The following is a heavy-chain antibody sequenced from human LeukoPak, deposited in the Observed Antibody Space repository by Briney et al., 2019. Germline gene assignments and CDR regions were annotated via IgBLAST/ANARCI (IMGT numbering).Heavy chain of an antibody. V-gene: IGHV4-59*01. D-gene: IGHD3-22*01. J-gene: IGHJ3*02. Sequence: SETLSLTCTVSGGSISSYYWSWIRQPPGKGLEWIGYIYYSGSTNYNPSLKSRVTMSVDTSKNQFSLKLSSVTAADTAVYYCARDKDYFDSGGAFDIWGQGTMVTVSS. CDR3: ARDKDYFDSGGAFDI. CDR2: IYYSGST. CDR1: GGSISSYY.